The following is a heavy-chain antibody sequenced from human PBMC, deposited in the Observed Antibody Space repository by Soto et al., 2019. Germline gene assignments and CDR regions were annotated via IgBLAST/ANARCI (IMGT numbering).Heavy chain of an antibody. CDR1: GGSFSGYY. CDR2: INHSGST. J-gene: IGHJ5*02. Sequence: QVQLQQWGAGLLKPSETLSLTCAVYGGSFSGYYWSWIRQPPGKGLEWIGEINHSGSTNYNPSLKSRVTLSVDTSKNQFSLKLSSVTAADTAVYYCARGLSGLLNWFDPWGQGTLVTVSS. CDR3: ARGLSGLLNWFDP. D-gene: IGHD2-21*01. V-gene: IGHV4-34*01.